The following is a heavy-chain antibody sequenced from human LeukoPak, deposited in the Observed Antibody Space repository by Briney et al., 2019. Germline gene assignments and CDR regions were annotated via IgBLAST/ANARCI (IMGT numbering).Heavy chain of an antibody. Sequence: GGSLRLSCAASGFIVSAYYMNWVRQAPGKGLEWVSVIYSGDNTYYADSVKGRFTVSRDNAKNSLYLQMNSPRAEDTAVYYCARANYYDISGYDYWGQGTLVTVSS. D-gene: IGHD3-22*01. J-gene: IGHJ4*02. CDR1: GFIVSAYY. CDR3: ARANYYDISGYDY. CDR2: IYSGDNT. V-gene: IGHV3-66*01.